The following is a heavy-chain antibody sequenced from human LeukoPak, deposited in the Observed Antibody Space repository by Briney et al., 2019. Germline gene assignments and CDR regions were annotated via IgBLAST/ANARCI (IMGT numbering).Heavy chain of an antibody. CDR3: SKAPLGACAGAVCYYLDV. D-gene: IGHD2-8*02. Sequence: GGSLRLSCTASEFSISHYAMSWVRQAPGKGLEWVSADTSSTTSTYYASSVRGRFTISRDNSMNTLYLQMNSLRADDTAVYYCSKAPLGACAGAVCYYLDVWGKGTMFIVSS. CDR2: DTSSTTST. V-gene: IGHV3-23*01. CDR1: EFSISHYA. J-gene: IGHJ6*03.